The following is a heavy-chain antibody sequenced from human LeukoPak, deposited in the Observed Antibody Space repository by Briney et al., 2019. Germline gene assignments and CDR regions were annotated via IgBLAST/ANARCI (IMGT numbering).Heavy chain of an antibody. V-gene: IGHV1-2*06. J-gene: IGHJ5*02. CDR3: ARSPVFDP. CDR2: INPKSGDT. Sequence: ASVKVSCKASGYTFTGYYIHWVRQAPGQGLEWMGRINPKSGDTNYAQKFQGRVTMTRDTSISTAYMELSSLRSDDTAVYYCARSPVFDPWGQGTLVTVSS. CDR1: GYTFTGYY.